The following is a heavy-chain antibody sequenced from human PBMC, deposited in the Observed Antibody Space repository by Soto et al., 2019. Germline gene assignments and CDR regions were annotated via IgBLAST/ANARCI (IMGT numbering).Heavy chain of an antibody. CDR1: GGTFSSYA. D-gene: IGHD6-13*01. CDR2: FIPIFGTA. CDR3: ARDLTPFFEGYMRYSSSWSYSYYYGMDV. V-gene: IGHV1-69*01. J-gene: IGHJ6*02. Sequence: QVQLVQSGAEVKKPGSSVKVSCKASGGTFSSYAISWVRQAPGQGLEWMGGFIPIFGTANSAQKFQGRVTITADESTSTDYMELSSLRSEDTAVYYCARDLTPFFEGYMRYSSSWSYSYYYGMDVWGQVTTVTVAS.